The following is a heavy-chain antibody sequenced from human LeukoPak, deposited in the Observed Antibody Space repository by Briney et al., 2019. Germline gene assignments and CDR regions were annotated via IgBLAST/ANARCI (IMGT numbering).Heavy chain of an antibody. V-gene: IGHV7-4-1*02. J-gene: IGHJ4*02. CDR2: IHPSTGTP. CDR3: ARAFQSLGGLSLPDY. D-gene: IGHD3-16*02. Sequence: ASVKVSCKASGYTFTNYAMNWVRQAPGQGLEWMGWIHPSTGTPTYAQGFTGRFVFSLDTSGSATYLQISSLKAEDTAVYYCARAFQSLGGLSLPDYWGQGTLVTVSS. CDR1: GYTFTNYA.